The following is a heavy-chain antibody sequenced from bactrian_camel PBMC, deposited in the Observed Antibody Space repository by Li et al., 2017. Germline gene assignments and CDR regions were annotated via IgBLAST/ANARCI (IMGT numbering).Heavy chain of an antibody. CDR3: AADQLYGTCRDVLDFPA. J-gene: IGHJ4*01. CDR1: RYTYKRNC. D-gene: IGHD7*01. Sequence: QVQLVESGGGLVQPGGSLRLSCAAGRYTYKRNCMGWFRQRPGKDREGLAVLWIGGATTTYADSVKGRFIITRDKAKDLVYLQMNGLQPEDTGMYYCAADQLYGTCRDVLDFPARGQGTQVTVS. CDR2: LWIGGATT. V-gene: IGHV3S1*01.